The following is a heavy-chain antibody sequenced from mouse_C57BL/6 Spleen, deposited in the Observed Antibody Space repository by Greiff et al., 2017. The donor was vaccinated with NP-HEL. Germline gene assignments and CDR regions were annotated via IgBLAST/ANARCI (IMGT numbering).Heavy chain of an antibody. CDR3: ARSPTGTAEDY. J-gene: IGHJ2*01. CDR1: GYSFTGYY. Sequence: DVKLQESGPELVKPGASVKISCKASGYSFTGYYMNWVKQSPEKSLEWIGEINPSTGGTTYNQKFKAKATLTVDKSSSTAYMQLKSLTSEDSAVYYCARSPTGTAEDYWGQGTTLTVSS. V-gene: IGHV1-42*01. CDR2: INPSTGGT. D-gene: IGHD4-1*01.